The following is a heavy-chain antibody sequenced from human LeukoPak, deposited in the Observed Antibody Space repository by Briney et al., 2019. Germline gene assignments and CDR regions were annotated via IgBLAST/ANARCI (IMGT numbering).Heavy chain of an antibody. D-gene: IGHD1-1*01. Sequence: SETLSLTCTVSGGSISSYYWSWIRQPPGKGLEWIGYIYYSGSTNYNPSLKSRVTISVDTSKNQFSLKVTSVTAADTAVYYCARTFSTSRQPNWFDPWGQGTLVTVSS. V-gene: IGHV4-59*12. CDR1: GGSISSYY. J-gene: IGHJ5*02. CDR2: IYYSGST. CDR3: ARTFSTSRQPNWFDP.